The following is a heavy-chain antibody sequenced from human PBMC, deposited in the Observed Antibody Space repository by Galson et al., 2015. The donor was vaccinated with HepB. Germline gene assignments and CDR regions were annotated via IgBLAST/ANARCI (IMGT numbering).Heavy chain of an antibody. Sequence: SLRLSCAASGFTFSSYGMHWVRQAPGKGLEWVAVISYDGSNKYYADSVKGRFTISRDNSKNTLYLQMNSLRAEDTAVYYCAKTVFAYYFDYWGQGTLVTVSS. J-gene: IGHJ4*02. CDR1: GFTFSSYG. V-gene: IGHV3-30*18. CDR3: AKTVFAYYFDY. CDR2: ISYDGSNK.